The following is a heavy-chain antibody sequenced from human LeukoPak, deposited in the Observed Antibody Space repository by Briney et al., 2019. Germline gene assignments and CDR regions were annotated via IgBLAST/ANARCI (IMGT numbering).Heavy chain of an antibody. CDR2: IYYSGST. D-gene: IGHD3-10*01. V-gene: IGHV4-4*02. CDR3: ARAMGSVLLWFGELLDY. J-gene: IGHJ4*02. Sequence: SETLSLTCAVSGDSISTSNWWSWVRQPPGKGLEWIGSIYYSGSTYYNPSLKSRVTISVDTSKNQFSLKLSSVTAADTAVYYCARAMGSVLLWFGELLDYWGQGTLVTVSS. CDR1: GDSISTSNW.